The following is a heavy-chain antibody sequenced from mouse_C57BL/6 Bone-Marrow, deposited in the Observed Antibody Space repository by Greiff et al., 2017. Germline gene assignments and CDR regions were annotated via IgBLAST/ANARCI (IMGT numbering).Heavy chain of an antibody. Sequence: EVQVVESGGGLVKPGGSLKLSCAASGFTFSDYGMHWVRQAPEKGLEWVAYISSGSSTIYYADTVKGRFTISRDNAKNTLFLQMTSLRSEDTAMYYCARRFAASWDFYYAMDYWGQGTSVTVSS. V-gene: IGHV5-17*01. J-gene: IGHJ4*01. D-gene: IGHD4-1*01. CDR2: ISSGSSTI. CDR3: ARRFAASWDFYYAMDY. CDR1: GFTFSDYG.